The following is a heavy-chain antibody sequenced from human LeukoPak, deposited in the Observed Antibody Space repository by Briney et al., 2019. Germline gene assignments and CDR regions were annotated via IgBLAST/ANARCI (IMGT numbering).Heavy chain of an antibody. J-gene: IGHJ6*03. CDR2: IYYSGST. Sequence: SETLSLTCTVSGGSISSSSYYWGWIRQPPGKGLEWLESIYYSGSTYYNPSLKSRVTISVDTSKNQFSLKLSSVPAADTAVYYCAREHCSGGSCYSIYYYYYMDVWGKGTTVTVSS. D-gene: IGHD2-15*01. CDR1: GGSISSSSYY. V-gene: IGHV4-39*07. CDR3: AREHCSGGSCYSIYYYYYMDV.